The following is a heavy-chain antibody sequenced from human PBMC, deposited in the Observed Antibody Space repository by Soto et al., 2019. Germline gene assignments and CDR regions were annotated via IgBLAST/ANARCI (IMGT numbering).Heavy chain of an antibody. Sequence: QITLKESGPPLVKPTQTLTLTCTFSGFSLSTSGVGVGWIRQPPGKALEWLALIYWDDDKRYSPSLKSRLTIPKDTSKNQVVRTTTNMDPVDTATYYCARSPVPATASRWFAPWGQGTLVTVSS. V-gene: IGHV2-5*02. J-gene: IGHJ5*02. CDR2: IYWDDDK. CDR1: GFSLSTSGVG. D-gene: IGHD2-2*01. CDR3: ARSPVPATASRWFAP.